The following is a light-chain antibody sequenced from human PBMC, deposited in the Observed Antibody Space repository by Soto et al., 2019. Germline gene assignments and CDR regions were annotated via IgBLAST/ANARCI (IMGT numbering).Light chain of an antibody. CDR1: QTVARSY. J-gene: IGKJ5*01. Sequence: IVLTQSPVTLSLSPGERASLSCRDSQTVARSYLAWYQQKPGQAPRLLIYAASSRATGIPDRFSGSGSGTDFTLTINRLVPEDSAVYYCQQFGTSLPITFGQGTRLEIK. V-gene: IGKV3-20*01. CDR2: AAS. CDR3: QQFGTSLPIT.